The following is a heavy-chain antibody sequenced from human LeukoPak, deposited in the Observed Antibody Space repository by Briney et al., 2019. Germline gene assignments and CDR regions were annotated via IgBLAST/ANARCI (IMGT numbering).Heavy chain of an antibody. V-gene: IGHV3-53*01. Sequence: GGSLRLSCAASGFTVSSNYMSWVRQAPGKGLEWVSVIYSGGSTYYADSVKGRFTISRDNSKNTLYLQMNSLRAEDTAVYYCARVDYGDYGDAFDIWGQGTMVTVSS. CDR2: IYSGGST. J-gene: IGHJ3*02. D-gene: IGHD4-17*01. CDR1: GFTVSSNY. CDR3: ARVDYGDYGDAFDI.